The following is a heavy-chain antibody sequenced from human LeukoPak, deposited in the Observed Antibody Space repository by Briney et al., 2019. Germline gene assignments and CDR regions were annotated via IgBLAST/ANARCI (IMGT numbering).Heavy chain of an antibody. D-gene: IGHD4-17*01. CDR3: ARPYGDYAQFDY. V-gene: IGHV1-18*01. J-gene: IGHJ4*02. Sequence: ASVTVSCKASGYTFTTYGFSWVRQAPGQGLEWMGWISAYNANTNYAQKLQGRVTMTTDTSTSTAYMELRSLRSDDTAVYYCARPYGDYAQFDYWGQGTLVTVSS. CDR1: GYTFTTYG. CDR2: ISAYNANT.